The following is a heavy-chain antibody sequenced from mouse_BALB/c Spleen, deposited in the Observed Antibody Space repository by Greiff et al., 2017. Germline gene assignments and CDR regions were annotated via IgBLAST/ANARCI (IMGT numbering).Heavy chain of an antibody. CDR1: GFSLTSYG. J-gene: IGHJ3*01. CDR2: IWAGGST. CDR3: ARDPFYGNYPAWFAY. D-gene: IGHD2-1*01. V-gene: IGHV2-9*02. Sequence: VQLQESGPGLVAPSQSLSITCTVSGFSLTSYGVHWVRQPPGKGLEWLGVIWAGGSTNYNSALMSRLSISKDNSKSQVFLKMNSLQTDDTAMYYCARDPFYGNYPAWFAYWGQGTLVTVSA.